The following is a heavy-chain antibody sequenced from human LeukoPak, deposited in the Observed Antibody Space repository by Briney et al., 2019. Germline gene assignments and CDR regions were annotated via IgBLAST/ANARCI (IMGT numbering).Heavy chain of an antibody. V-gene: IGHV3-30*04. D-gene: IGHD3-10*01. J-gene: IGHJ4*02. CDR2: ISYDGSNK. Sequence: GRSLRLSCPASGFTFSNYAMHWVRQAPGKGLEWVAVISYDGSNKYYADSVKGRFTISRDNSKNTLYLQMNSLRAEDTAVYYCARERYYGSGSPPDYWGQGTLVTVSS. CDR1: GFTFSNYA. CDR3: ARERYYGSGSPPDY.